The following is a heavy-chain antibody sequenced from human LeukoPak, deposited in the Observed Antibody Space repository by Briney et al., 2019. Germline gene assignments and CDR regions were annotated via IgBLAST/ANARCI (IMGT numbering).Heavy chain of an antibody. Sequence: GGSLRLSCAASGFTFSDYYMSWIRQAPGKGPEWVSYISSSGSTIYYADPVKGRFTISRDNAKNSLYLQMNSLRAEDTAVYYCARDGCTNGVCYPKLDYWGQGTLVTVSS. D-gene: IGHD2-8*01. CDR1: GFTFSDYY. CDR3: ARDGCTNGVCYPKLDY. J-gene: IGHJ4*02. V-gene: IGHV3-11*04. CDR2: ISSSGSTI.